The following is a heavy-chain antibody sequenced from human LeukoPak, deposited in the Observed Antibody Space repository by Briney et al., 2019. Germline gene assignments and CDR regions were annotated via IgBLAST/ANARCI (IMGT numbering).Heavy chain of an antibody. J-gene: IGHJ4*02. CDR3: ARERAGFIVVYDY. V-gene: IGHV4-34*01. D-gene: IGHD1-26*01. CDR2: INHSGST. Sequence: PSETLSLTCAVYGGSFSGYYWSWIRQPPGKGLEWIGEINHSGSTNYNPSLKSRVTISVDTSKNQFSLKLSSVTAADTAMYYCARERAGFIVVYDYWGQGTLVTVSS. CDR1: GGSFSGYY.